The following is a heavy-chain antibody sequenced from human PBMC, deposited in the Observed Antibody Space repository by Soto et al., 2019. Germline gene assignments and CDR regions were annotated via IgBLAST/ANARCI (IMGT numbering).Heavy chain of an antibody. J-gene: IGHJ6*02. CDR2: IIPIFGTA. CDR1: GGTCSSYA. D-gene: IGHD2-2*01. CDR3: ARDLAAMGYGMDV. Sequence: SVKVSCKASGGTCSSYAISWVRQAPGQGLEWMGGIIPIFGTANYAQKFQGRVTITADESTSTAYMELSSLRSEDTAVYYCARDLAAMGYGMDVWGQGTTVTVSS. V-gene: IGHV1-69*13.